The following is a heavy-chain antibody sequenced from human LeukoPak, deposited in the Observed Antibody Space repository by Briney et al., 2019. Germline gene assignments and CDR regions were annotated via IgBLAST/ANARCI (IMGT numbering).Heavy chain of an antibody. Sequence: SETLSLTCTVSGGSIRSYYWSWIRQPPGKGLEWIGYIYYSGSTNYNPSLKSRVTISVDTSKNQFSLKLSSVTAADTAVYYCARLRGYSYGYADYWGQGTLVTVSS. CDR1: GGSIRSYY. J-gene: IGHJ4*02. CDR3: ARLRGYSYGYADY. D-gene: IGHD5-18*01. V-gene: IGHV4-59*08. CDR2: IYYSGST.